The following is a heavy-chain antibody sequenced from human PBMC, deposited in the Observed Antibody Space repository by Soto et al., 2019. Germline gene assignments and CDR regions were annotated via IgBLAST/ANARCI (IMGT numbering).Heavy chain of an antibody. V-gene: IGHV1-46*02. Sequence: QVQLVQSGAEVKKPGASVKVSCTASGYTFKSFYMHWVRQAPGQGLEWIGMINPTDGSVSFAQKFQARVPLTTERKTSPVYMELSSLPREDTAVYFCARDFGRHGAVDTPGWFDPWGQGTLVTGSS. D-gene: IGHD3-3*01. CDR3: ARDFGRHGAVDTPGWFDP. CDR2: INPTDGSV. J-gene: IGHJ5*02. CDR1: GYTFKSFY.